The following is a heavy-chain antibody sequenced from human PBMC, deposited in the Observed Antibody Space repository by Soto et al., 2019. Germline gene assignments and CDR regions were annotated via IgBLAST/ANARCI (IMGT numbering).Heavy chain of an antibody. V-gene: IGHV1-69*01. CDR3: VFGDCTSTSCSYYFYGLDV. CDR1: GGSFRRYA. CDR2: ILPIFGSP. D-gene: IGHD2-2*01. J-gene: IGHJ6*02. Sequence: QVQLVQSGAEVKKPGSSVKVSCKASGGSFRRYAISWVRQAPGQGLEWMGGILPIFGSPSHAQKFQGRATITADDSTSTAHLELTSLTSEDTAMYYCVFGDCTSTSCSYYFYGLDVWGQGTTVTVSS.